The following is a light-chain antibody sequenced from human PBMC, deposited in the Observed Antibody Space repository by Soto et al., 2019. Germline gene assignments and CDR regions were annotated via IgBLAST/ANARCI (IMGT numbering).Light chain of an antibody. Sequence: QSALTQPASVSGSPGQSFTISCTGTSSDVGDYKYVSWYQKHPGKAPKALIYEVSNRPSGVSNRFSGSKSGNTASLTISGLQAEDEADYYCSSYTTSNTLVFGPGTKVTV. J-gene: IGLJ1*01. CDR3: SSYTTSNTLV. CDR2: EVS. CDR1: SSDVGDYKY. V-gene: IGLV2-14*01.